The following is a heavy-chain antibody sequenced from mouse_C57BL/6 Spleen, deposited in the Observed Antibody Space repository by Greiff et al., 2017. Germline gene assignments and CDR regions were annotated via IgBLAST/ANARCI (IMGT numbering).Heavy chain of an antibody. D-gene: IGHD2-3*01. J-gene: IGHJ1*03. CDR2: ISSGGDYT. V-gene: IGHV5-9-1*02. Sequence: EVQGVESGEGLVKPGGSLKLSCAASGFTFSSYAMSWVRQTPEKRLEWVAYISSGGDYTYYADTVKGRFTISRDNARNTLYLQMSSLKSEDTAMYYCTRDMGDGYTGYFDVWGTGTTVTVSS. CDR3: TRDMGDGYTGYFDV. CDR1: GFTFSSYA.